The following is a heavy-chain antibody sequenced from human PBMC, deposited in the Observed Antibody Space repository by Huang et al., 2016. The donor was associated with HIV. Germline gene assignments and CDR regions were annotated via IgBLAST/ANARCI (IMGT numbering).Heavy chain of an antibody. Sequence: QLQLHESGPGLLKPSETLSLTCTASGGSISTGYYYWGWIRQPPGKGLEWLGTIYYLGNTYSNPSLKTRVTISVDPSGNQFSLKLNSVTAADTAVYYCARLSCGFYPETHAFDVWGQGTMVTVSS. CDR1: GGSISTGYYY. CDR3: ARLSCGFYPETHAFDV. V-gene: IGHV4-39*01. D-gene: IGHD2-21*01. J-gene: IGHJ3*01. CDR2: IYYLGNT.